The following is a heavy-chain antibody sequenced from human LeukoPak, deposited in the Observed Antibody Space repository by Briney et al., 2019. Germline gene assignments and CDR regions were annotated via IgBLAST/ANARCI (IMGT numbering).Heavy chain of an antibody. D-gene: IGHD3-22*01. J-gene: IGHJ4*02. CDR3: ARQGDCGRYYFDSSGYYFDY. CDR1: GGSFSGYY. Sequence: PSETLSLTCAVYGGSFSGYYWSWIRQPPGKGLEWIGEINHSGSTNYNPSLKSRVTISVDTSKNHFSLKLTSVTAADTAVYYCARQGDCGRYYFDSSGYYFDYWGQGTLVTVSS. V-gene: IGHV4-34*01. CDR2: INHSGST.